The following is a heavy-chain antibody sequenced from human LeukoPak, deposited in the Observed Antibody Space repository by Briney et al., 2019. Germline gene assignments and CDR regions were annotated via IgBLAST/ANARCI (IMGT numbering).Heavy chain of an antibody. Sequence: ASVKVSCKASGYTFTSYAMHWVRQAPGQRLEWMGWINAGNGNTKYSQKFQGRVTITRDTSVSTAYMELSSLRSEDTAVYYCARIAIAYNWFDPWGQGTLVTVSS. CDR3: ARIAIAYNWFDP. CDR1: GYTFTSYA. V-gene: IGHV1-3*01. J-gene: IGHJ5*02. CDR2: INAGNGNT. D-gene: IGHD6-13*01.